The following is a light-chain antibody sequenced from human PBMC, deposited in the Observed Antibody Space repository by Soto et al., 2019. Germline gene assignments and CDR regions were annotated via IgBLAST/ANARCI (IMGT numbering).Light chain of an antibody. Sequence: DIQMTQSPSSLSASVGDRITITCRASQSISRYLNWYQHKPGKAPKLLINAASSLETGVPSRFSGSGSGAEFTLTISSLQPDDFATYYCQQYESYSPYTLGQGTKVDIK. CDR2: AAS. V-gene: IGKV1-5*01. CDR3: QQYESYSPYT. J-gene: IGKJ2*01. CDR1: QSISRY.